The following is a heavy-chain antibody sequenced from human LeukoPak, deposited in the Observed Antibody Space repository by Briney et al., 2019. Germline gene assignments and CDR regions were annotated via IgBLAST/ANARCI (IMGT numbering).Heavy chain of an antibody. CDR1: GGSINTPNYY. CDR2: IFYSRGT. D-gene: IGHD2-15*01. Sequence: SETLSLTCTVSGGSINTPNYYWGWIRQTPGKGLEWIGNIFYSRGTYYSPSLTSRVTISVDTSKNQFSLKLSSVTAADTAVYYCARLGYCSGGSCYYYYYYMGVWGKGTTVTISS. CDR3: ARLGYCSGGSCYYYYYYMGV. J-gene: IGHJ6*03. V-gene: IGHV4-39*07.